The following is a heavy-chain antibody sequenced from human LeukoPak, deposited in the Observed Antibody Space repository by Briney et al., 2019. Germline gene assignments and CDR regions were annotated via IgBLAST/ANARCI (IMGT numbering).Heavy chain of an antibody. CDR2: ISGSGGST. J-gene: IGHJ4*02. Sequence: GGSLRLSCAASGFTFSSYAMSWVRQAPGKGLEWVSAISGSGGSTYYADSVKGRFTISRDNSKNTPYLQMNSLRAEDTAVYYCAKDRRGSYPGGYFDYWGQGTLVTVSS. D-gene: IGHD1-26*01. V-gene: IGHV3-23*01. CDR1: GFTFSSYA. CDR3: AKDRRGSYPGGYFDY.